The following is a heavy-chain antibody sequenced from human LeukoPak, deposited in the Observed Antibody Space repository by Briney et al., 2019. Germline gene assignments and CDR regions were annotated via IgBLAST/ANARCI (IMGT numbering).Heavy chain of an antibody. D-gene: IGHD1-26*01. Sequence: PSGTLSLTCTVSGASISHYYWSWLQQTPEKGLEWVGHIHTSGGTYYPSLKSPLTLSIDTVPHQLSLTLDPLTAPDQAVYFWARIGSSHDFGGLGALVTVSS. CDR3: ARIGSSHDF. J-gene: IGHJ4*02. V-gene: IGHV4-4*09. CDR2: IHTSGGT. CDR1: GASISHYY.